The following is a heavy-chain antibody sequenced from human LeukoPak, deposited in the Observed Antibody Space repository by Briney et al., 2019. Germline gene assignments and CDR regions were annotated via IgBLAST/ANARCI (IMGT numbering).Heavy chain of an antibody. V-gene: IGHV4-38-2*02. CDR2: IYHSGST. D-gene: IGHD5-12*01. CDR3: APGGYIGYGHAFDI. J-gene: IGHJ3*02. CDR1: GYSISSGYY. Sequence: SETLSLTCTVSGYSISSGYYWGWIRQPPGKGLEWIGSIYHSGSTYYNPSLKSRVTISVDKSKNQLSLKLNSVTAADTAVYYCAPGGYIGYGHAFDIWGQGTMVTVSS.